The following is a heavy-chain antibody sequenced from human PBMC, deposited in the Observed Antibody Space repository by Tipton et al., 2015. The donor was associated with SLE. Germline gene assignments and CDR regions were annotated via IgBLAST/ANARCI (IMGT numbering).Heavy chain of an antibody. V-gene: IGHV3-48*01. J-gene: IGHJ3*02. CDR1: GFTFSSYS. D-gene: IGHD3-22*01. CDR2: ISSSSSTI. CDR3: ARGDHQQLSYDSSGYYYKGPCDI. Sequence: SLRLSCAASGFTFSSYSMNWVRQAPGKGLEWVSYISSSSSTIYYADSVKGRFTISRDNAKNSLYLQMNSLRAEDTAVYYCARGDHQQLSYDSSGYYYKGPCDIWGQGTMVTVSS.